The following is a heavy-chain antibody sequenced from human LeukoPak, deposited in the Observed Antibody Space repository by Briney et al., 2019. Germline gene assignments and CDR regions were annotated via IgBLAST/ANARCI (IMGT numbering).Heavy chain of an antibody. Sequence: GGSLKLSCAASGFTFSGSAIHWVRQSSGKGLEWVGHIDKKDKGYATATAYAASVKGRFTIYRVDSINTAYLQMKSLKTEDTALYYCTRDSGSYNWFDPWGQGTLVTVSS. CDR1: GFTFSGSA. CDR3: TRDSGSYNWFDP. CDR2: IDKKDKGYATAT. V-gene: IGHV3-73*01. D-gene: IGHD1-26*01. J-gene: IGHJ5*02.